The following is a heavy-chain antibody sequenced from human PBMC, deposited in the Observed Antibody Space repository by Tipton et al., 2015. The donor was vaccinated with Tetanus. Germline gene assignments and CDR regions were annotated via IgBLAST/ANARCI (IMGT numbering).Heavy chain of an antibody. CDR1: GGSFSDFY. V-gene: IGHV4-34*01. D-gene: IGHD6-19*01. CDR2: INHSGTA. J-gene: IGHJ4*02. CDR3: ARPVKQWLVPVDS. Sequence: TLSLTCAVSGGSFSDFYWSWIRQVPGQGLVWIGEINHSGTANKNPSLKSRLTMSVDTSNKQFSLKLTSVTAADTAVYYCARPVKQWLVPVDSWGQGTLVTVSS.